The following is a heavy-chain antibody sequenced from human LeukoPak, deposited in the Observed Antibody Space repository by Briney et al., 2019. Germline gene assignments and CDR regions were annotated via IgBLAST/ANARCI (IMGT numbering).Heavy chain of an antibody. V-gene: IGHV3-23*01. CDR2: ISGSGGST. D-gene: IGHD3-22*01. CDR1: GFTFSSYG. CDR3: AKASDGWLYREYYFDY. Sequence: GGSLRLSCAASGFTFSSYGMSWVRQAPGKGLEWVSAISGSGGSTYYADSVKGRFTISRDNSKNTLYLQMNSLRAEDTAVYYCAKASDGWLYREYYFDYWGQGTLVTVSS. J-gene: IGHJ4*02.